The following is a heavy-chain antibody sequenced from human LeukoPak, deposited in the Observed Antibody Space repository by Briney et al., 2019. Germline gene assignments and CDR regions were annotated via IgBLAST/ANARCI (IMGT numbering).Heavy chain of an antibody. J-gene: IGHJ6*02. CDR2: IYSRGST. D-gene: IGHD2-15*01. Sequence: PGVSLRLSCAASGFTVSSNYMSWVRQAPGKGLEWVSFIYSRGSTDYEYSVKGRFTISRDNSKNTLYLQMNSMRAEDTAVYYCARYCRGGSCYRGMDVWGQGTTVTVSS. V-gene: IGHV3-53*01. CDR3: ARYCRGGSCYRGMDV. CDR1: GFTVSSNY.